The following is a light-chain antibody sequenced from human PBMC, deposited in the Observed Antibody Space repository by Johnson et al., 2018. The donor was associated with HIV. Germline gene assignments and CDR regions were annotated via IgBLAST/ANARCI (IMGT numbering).Light chain of an antibody. Sequence: QYALTQPPSVSAAPGQKVTISCSGSSSNIGNNYVSWYQQLPGTAPKLLIYENNKRPSGIPDRFSGSKSGTSATLGITGLQTGDEADYYCEKWDSSLSGPYVFGTVTKLTVL. V-gene: IGLV1-51*02. CDR3: EKWDSSLSGPYV. CDR2: ENN. J-gene: IGLJ1*01. CDR1: SSNIGNNY.